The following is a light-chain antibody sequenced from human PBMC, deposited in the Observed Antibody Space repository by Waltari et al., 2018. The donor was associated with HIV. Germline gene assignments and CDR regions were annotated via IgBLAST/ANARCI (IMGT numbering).Light chain of an antibody. CDR1: SPNIGSNT. Sequence: QSVLNQAPSASGTPGQRVTISCSGSSPNIGSNTVTWYQQFPGTSPKLLIYSYGQRPSGVPERFSGSKSATSASLAISGLRSEDEADYYCATWDDSLNGWVFGGGTKLTVL. CDR2: SYG. J-gene: IGLJ3*02. V-gene: IGLV1-44*01. CDR3: ATWDDSLNGWV.